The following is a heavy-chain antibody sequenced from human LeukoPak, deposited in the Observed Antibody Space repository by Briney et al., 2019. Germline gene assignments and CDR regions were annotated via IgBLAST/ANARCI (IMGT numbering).Heavy chain of an antibody. J-gene: IGHJ3*02. CDR3: ASPYYYDSSGYGDAFDI. D-gene: IGHD3-22*01. Sequence: SETLSLTCAVSGYPISSGYYWGWIRQPPGKGLEWIGSIYHSGSTYYNPSLKSRVTISVDTSKNQFSLKLSSVTAADTAVYYCASPYYYDSSGYGDAFDIWGQGTMVTVSS. CDR1: GYPISSGYY. CDR2: IYHSGST. V-gene: IGHV4-38-2*01.